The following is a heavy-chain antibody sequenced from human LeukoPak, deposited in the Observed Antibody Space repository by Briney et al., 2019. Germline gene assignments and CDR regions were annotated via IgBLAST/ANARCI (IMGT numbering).Heavy chain of an antibody. J-gene: IGHJ4*02. V-gene: IGHV4-34*01. CDR2: INHSGST. Sequence: PSETLSLTCAVYGGSFSGYYWSWIRQPPGKGLEWIGEINHSGSTNYNLSLKSRVTISVDTSKNQFSLKLSSVTAADTAVYYCARGLSAIVYWGQGTLVTVSS. CDR1: GGSFSGYY. CDR3: ARGLSAIVY. D-gene: IGHD2-15*01.